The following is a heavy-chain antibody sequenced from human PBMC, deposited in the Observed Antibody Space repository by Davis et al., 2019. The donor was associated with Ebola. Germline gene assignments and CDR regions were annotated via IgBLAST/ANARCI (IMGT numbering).Heavy chain of an antibody. J-gene: IGHJ4*02. Sequence: ASVKVSCKASGYTFTSYYMHWVRQAPGQGLEWMGIINPSGGSTSYAQKFQGRVTMTRDTSTSTVYMELSSLRSEDTAVYYCARLLSSGWYGDYFDYWGQGTLVTVSS. CDR2: INPSGGST. CDR3: ARLLSSGWYGDYFDY. CDR1: GYTFTSYY. V-gene: IGHV1-46*01. D-gene: IGHD6-19*01.